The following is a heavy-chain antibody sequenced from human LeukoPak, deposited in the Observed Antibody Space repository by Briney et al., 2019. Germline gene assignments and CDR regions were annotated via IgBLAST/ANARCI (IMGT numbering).Heavy chain of an antibody. V-gene: IGHV3-21*01. J-gene: IGHJ4*02. Sequence: GGSLRLSCAASGFTFSSYSMNWVCQAPVKGLEWVSSISSSSSYIYYADSVKGRFTISRDNAKNSLYLQMNSLRAEDTAVYYCARGGSSGWYYNLPYDYWGQGTLVTVSS. D-gene: IGHD6-19*01. CDR3: ARGGSSGWYYNLPYDY. CDR1: GFTFSSYS. CDR2: ISSSSSYI.